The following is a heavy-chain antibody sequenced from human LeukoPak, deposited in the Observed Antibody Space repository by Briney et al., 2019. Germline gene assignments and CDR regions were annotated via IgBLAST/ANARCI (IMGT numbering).Heavy chain of an antibody. CDR2: ISGSGGST. CDR1: GFSFSNYA. CDR3: AKNAYYDASGYYREYYFDY. J-gene: IGHJ4*02. V-gene: IGHV3-23*01. D-gene: IGHD3-22*01. Sequence: GGSLRLSCVSSGFSFSNYAMSWVRQAPGKGLEWVSGISGSGGSTHYADSVKGRFTISRDRTKNTLYLQMNSLRAEDTAVYYCAKNAYYDASGYYREYYFDYWGQGTLVTVSS.